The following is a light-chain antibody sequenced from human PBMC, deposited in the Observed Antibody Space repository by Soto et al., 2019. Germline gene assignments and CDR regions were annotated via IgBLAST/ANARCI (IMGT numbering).Light chain of an antibody. Sequence: QSALTQPASVSGSPGQSITISCTGTSSDVGGYNYVSWYQQYPGKAPKLMIYEVTHRPSGVSNRFSGSKSGNTASLTISGLQAEDEANYYCSSYRSCSVYVFGTGTKVTVL. J-gene: IGLJ1*01. CDR3: SSYRSCSVYV. V-gene: IGLV2-14*01. CDR2: EVT. CDR1: SSDVGGYNY.